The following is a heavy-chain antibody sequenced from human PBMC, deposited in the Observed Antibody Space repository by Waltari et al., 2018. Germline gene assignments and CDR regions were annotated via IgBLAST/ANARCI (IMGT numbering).Heavy chain of an antibody. Sequence: QVQLVQSGAEVLKPGASVKVSCQASGYTFINYEINWVRQAAGQGVEWMGWGNPNSGDTADAQKCQGRITMTWDTSISTAYMELSNLRSDDTAVLYCARGRDVFANFDYNWFDPWGQGTLVTVSS. CDR1: GYTFINYE. J-gene: IGHJ5*02. D-gene: IGHD2-21*01. CDR2: GNPNSGDT. V-gene: IGHV1-8*02. CDR3: ARGRDVFANFDYNWFDP.